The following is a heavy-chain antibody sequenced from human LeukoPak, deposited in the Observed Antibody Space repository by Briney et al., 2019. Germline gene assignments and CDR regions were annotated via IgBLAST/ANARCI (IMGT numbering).Heavy chain of an antibody. CDR1: GFTFSSYW. J-gene: IGHJ4*02. V-gene: IGHV3-7*01. D-gene: IGHD3-22*01. CDR3: ARVTNYYYDSSGYYWDY. Sequence: GGSLRLSCAASGFTFSSYWMSWVRQAPGKGLEWVANIKQDGSEKYYVDSVKGRFTISRDNAKNSLYLQMNSLRAEDTAVYYCARVTNYYYDSSGYYWDYWGQGTLVTVSS. CDR2: IKQDGSEK.